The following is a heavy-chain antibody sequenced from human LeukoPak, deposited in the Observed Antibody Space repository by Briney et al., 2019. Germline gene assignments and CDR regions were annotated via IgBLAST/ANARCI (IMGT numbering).Heavy chain of an antibody. J-gene: IGHJ4*02. D-gene: IGHD3-3*01. CDR3: ARARLYDFWSGYPFDY. Sequence: GGSLRLSCAASGFTFSDYYMSWIRQAPGKGLEWVSYISSSGSTIYYADSVKGRFTISRDNAKNSLYLQMNSLRAEDTAVYYCARARLYDFWSGYPFDYWGQGTLVTVSS. CDR1: GFTFSDYY. V-gene: IGHV3-11*04. CDR2: ISSSGSTI.